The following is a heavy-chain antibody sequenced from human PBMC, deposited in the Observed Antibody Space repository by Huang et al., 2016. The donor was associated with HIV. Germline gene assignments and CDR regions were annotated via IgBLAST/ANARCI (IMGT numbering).Heavy chain of an antibody. Sequence: EVQLVESGGTLVQPGRSLRLSCAASGFSFDEYAMHWVGHVTGKGLEWVAGMTWNCSSVGYADSLKGRFTISRDNAKNSRYLQMNRLRGEDMALEYCAKDGVAYNSVWRPYFGDNWGQGTLVTVSS. CDR2: MTWNCSSV. V-gene: IGHV3-9*03. CDR1: GFSFDEYA. D-gene: IGHD6-25*01. CDR3: AKDGVAYNSVWRPYFGDN. J-gene: IGHJ4*02.